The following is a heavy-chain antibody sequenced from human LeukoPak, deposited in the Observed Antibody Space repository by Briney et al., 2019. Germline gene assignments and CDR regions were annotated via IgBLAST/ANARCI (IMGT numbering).Heavy chain of an antibody. J-gene: IGHJ6*02. CDR2: INPNSGGT. Sequence: GASVKVSCKASGYTFTSYGISWVRQAPGQGLEWMGWINPNSGGTNYAQKFQGRVTMTRDTSISTAYMELSRLRSDDTAVYYCARAGDTAMATAYYYYYGMDVWGQGTTVTVSS. D-gene: IGHD5-18*01. CDR3: ARAGDTAMATAYYYYYGMDV. CDR1: GYTFTSYG. V-gene: IGHV1-2*02.